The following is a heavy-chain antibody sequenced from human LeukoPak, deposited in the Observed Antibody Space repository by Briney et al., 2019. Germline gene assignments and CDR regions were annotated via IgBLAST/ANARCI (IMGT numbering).Heavy chain of an antibody. Sequence: NPGGSLRLSCTASGFSFSTYAMTWVRKAPGKGLEWISSMSSGSRYIYYADSVRGRFTISRDNTKNSLYLLMNNLRAEDTAIYYCARDRPTGASRVFVVQWGQGTPVTVSS. CDR1: GFSFSTYA. J-gene: IGHJ4*02. CDR2: MSSGSRYI. V-gene: IGHV3-21*06. CDR3: ARDRPTGASRVFVVQ. D-gene: IGHD2-15*01.